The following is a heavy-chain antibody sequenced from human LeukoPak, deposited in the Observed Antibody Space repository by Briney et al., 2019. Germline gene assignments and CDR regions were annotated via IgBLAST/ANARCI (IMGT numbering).Heavy chain of an antibody. CDR3: VKDDYGGNPRLGKFDY. Sequence: GASLRRSCSASGFAFSWYAMHWVRQAPGKGLEYISTIGTNGGSTYYADSVKGRFTISRDNFKSTLYLQMSSLRAEDTAVYYCVKDDYGGNPRLGKFDYWGQGTLVTVSS. D-gene: IGHD4-23*01. J-gene: IGHJ4*02. V-gene: IGHV3-64D*06. CDR1: GFAFSWYA. CDR2: IGTNGGST.